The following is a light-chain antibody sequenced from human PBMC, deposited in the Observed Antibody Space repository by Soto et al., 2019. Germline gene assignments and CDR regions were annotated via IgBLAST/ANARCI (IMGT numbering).Light chain of an antibody. Sequence: EIVLTQSPGALSLSPGERATLSCRASQSVSDNYLAWYQQKPGQAPRLLIYGASTRATGIPDRFSGSGSGTDFSLTISRLEPEDFAVYYCQQDGGSPRVSCGGGTKVEIK. CDR2: GAS. CDR1: QSVSDNY. CDR3: QQDGGSPRVS. V-gene: IGKV3-20*01. J-gene: IGKJ4*01.